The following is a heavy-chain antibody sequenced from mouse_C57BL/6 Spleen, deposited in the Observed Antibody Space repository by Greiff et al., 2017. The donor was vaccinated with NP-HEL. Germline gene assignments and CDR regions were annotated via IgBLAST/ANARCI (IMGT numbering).Heavy chain of an antibody. CDR2: ISSGGSYT. Sequence: EVQLVESGGDLVKPGGSLKLSCAASGFTFSSYGMSWVRQTPDKRLEWVATISSGGSYTYYPDSVKGRFTISRDNAKNTLYLQMSSLKSEDTSMYYCARQGYDYDAWLAYWGQGTLVTVSA. D-gene: IGHD2-4*01. J-gene: IGHJ3*01. V-gene: IGHV5-6*01. CDR3: ARQGYDYDAWLAY. CDR1: GFTFSSYG.